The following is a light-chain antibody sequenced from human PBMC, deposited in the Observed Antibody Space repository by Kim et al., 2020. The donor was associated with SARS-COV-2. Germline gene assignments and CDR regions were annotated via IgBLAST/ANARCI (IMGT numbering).Light chain of an antibody. CDR1: ENIGTY. J-gene: IGKJ1*01. Sequence: VYPGERATLSCRANENIGTYLAWYQQKPGQAPKFLISRASTRATGVSARFTGSGSGTEFTLTISSLQSEDFAVYHCQQYNNWPWTFGQGTKVDIK. CDR3: QQYNNWPWT. V-gene: IGKV3-15*01. CDR2: RAS.